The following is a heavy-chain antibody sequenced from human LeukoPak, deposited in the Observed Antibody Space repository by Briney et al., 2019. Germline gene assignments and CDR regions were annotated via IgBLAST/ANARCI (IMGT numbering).Heavy chain of an antibody. V-gene: IGHV1-8*01. CDR1: GYTFTSYD. D-gene: IGHD5-12*01. J-gene: IGHJ6*02. CDR2: MNPNSGNT. Sequence: ASVKVSCKASGYTFTSYDINWVRQATGQGLERMGWMNPNSGNTGYAQKFQGRVTMTRNTSISTAYMELSSLRSEDTAVYYCARGGYDGYYYYGMDVWGQGTTVTVSS. CDR3: ARGGYDGYYYYGMDV.